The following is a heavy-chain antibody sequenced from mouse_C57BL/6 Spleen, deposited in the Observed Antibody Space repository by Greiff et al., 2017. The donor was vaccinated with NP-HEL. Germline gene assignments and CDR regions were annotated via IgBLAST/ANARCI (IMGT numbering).Heavy chain of an antibody. D-gene: IGHD2-2*01. J-gene: IGHJ4*01. CDR1: GYTFTDYN. V-gene: IGHV1-18*01. Sequence: VHVKQSGPELVKPGASVKIPCKASGYTFTDYNMDWVKQSHGKSLEWIGDINPNNGGTIYNQKFKGKATLTVDKSSSTAYMELRSLTSEDTAVYDYARGGDGYDYYYAMDYWGQGTSVTVSS. CDR3: ARGGDGYDYYYAMDY. CDR2: INPNNGGT.